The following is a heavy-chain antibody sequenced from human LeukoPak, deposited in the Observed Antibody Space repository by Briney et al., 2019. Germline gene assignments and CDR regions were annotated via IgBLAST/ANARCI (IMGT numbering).Heavy chain of an antibody. CDR3: ARHITTSSTSSHFDS. J-gene: IGHJ4*02. CDR1: GYYFTNYW. D-gene: IGHD6-6*01. Sequence: GESLKISCKGSGYYFTNYWMPWVRQMPGKGLGYMGFIYPGENNIRYSPPFQGQFTISADKSINTAYLQWNSLKASDTAMYYCARHITTSSTSSHFDSWGQGTLVTVSS. CDR2: IYPGENNI. V-gene: IGHV5-51*01.